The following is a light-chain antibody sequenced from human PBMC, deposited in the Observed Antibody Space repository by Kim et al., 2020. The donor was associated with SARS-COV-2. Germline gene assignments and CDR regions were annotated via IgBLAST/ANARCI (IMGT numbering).Light chain of an antibody. V-gene: IGLV3-19*01. J-gene: IGLJ3*02. Sequence: SSELTQDPAVSVALGQTVRITCQGDSLRSYYASWYQQRPGQAPVLLIYGKNNRPSGIPDRFSGSSSGNTASLTITGAQAEDEADYYCNSRESGVNHVVFG. CDR1: SLRSYY. CDR2: GKN. CDR3: NSRESGVNHVV.